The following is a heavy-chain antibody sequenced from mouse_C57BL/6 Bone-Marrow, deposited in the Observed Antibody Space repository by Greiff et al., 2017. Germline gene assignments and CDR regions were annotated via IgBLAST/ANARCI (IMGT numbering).Heavy chain of an antibody. CDR3: ARLCFYYAMDY. V-gene: IGHV1-7*01. CDR1: GYTFTSYW. D-gene: IGHD6-5*01. Sequence: QVQLQQSGAELVKPGASVKLSCTASGYTFTSYWMHWVKQRPGQGLEWIGYINPSSGYTKYNQKFKDKATLTADKSSSTAYLQLSSLTYEDSAVYYCARLCFYYAMDYGGQGTSNTVSS. J-gene: IGHJ4*01. CDR2: INPSSGYT.